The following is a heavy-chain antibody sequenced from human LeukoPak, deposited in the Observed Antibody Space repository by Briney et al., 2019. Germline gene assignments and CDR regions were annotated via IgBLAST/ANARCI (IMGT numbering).Heavy chain of an antibody. D-gene: IGHD6-13*01. V-gene: IGHV5-51*01. CDR1: GYSFTSYW. Sequence: GESLKISCKGSGYSFTSYWIGWVRQMPGKGLEWMGIIYPGDSDTRYSPSFQGQVTISADKSISTAYLQWSGLKASDTAMYYCARLVRISSTPRPSWFDPWGQGTLVTVSS. CDR2: IYPGDSDT. J-gene: IGHJ5*02. CDR3: ARLVRISSTPRPSWFDP.